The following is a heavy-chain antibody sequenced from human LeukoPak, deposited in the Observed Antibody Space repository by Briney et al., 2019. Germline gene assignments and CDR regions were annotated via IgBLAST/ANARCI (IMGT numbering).Heavy chain of an antibody. J-gene: IGHJ5*02. Sequence: ASVKVSCKASGYTFTSYDINWVRQATGQGLEWMGWMNPNSGNTGYAQKFQGRVTMTRNTSISTAYMELSSLRSEDTAVYYCARGSDYDFGSGYLNWFDPWGQGTLVTVSS. CDR1: GYTFTSYD. V-gene: IGHV1-8*01. CDR2: MNPNSGNT. CDR3: ARGSDYDFGSGYLNWFDP. D-gene: IGHD3-3*01.